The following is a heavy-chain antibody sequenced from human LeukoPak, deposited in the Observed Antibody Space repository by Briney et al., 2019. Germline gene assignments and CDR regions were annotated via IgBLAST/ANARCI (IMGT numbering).Heavy chain of an antibody. CDR2: ISGSGGGT. D-gene: IGHD3-3*01. J-gene: IGHJ4*02. Sequence: GGTLRLSCAASGFTFSSSGMSWVRQAPGKGLEWVSAISGSGGGTHYADSVKGRSTISRDNSKNTLYLQMNSLRAEDTAVYYCAKDSTTYYDFWSGYRRNDYWGQGTLVTVSS. V-gene: IGHV3-23*01. CDR1: GFTFSSSG. CDR3: AKDSTTYYDFWSGYRRNDY.